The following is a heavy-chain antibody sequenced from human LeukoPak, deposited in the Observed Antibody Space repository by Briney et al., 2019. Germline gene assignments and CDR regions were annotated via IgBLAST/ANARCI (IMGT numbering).Heavy chain of an antibody. J-gene: IGHJ5*02. CDR2: ISGSGDNT. V-gene: IGHV3-23*01. CDR3: ARVKGFVGWFDP. Sequence: QPGGSLRLSCAASGFTFSSYDMSWVRQAPGKGLAWVSLISGSGDNTYYADSVKGRFTIARNNSKNTLHLQMNSLRVEDTAVYHCARVKGFVGWFDPWGQGTLVTVSS. CDR1: GFTFSSYD. D-gene: IGHD3-10*01.